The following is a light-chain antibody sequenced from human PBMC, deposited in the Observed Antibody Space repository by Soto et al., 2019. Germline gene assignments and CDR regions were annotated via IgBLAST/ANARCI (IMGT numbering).Light chain of an antibody. CDR1: SSNIGSNT. CDR3: AAWDDGLNGVV. Sequence: QSVLTQPPSASGTPGQRVTISCSGSSSNIGSNTVNWYQQLPGTAPKLLIYTNNQRPSGVPDRFSGSKSGTSASLAISGLQYEDEADYYCAAWDDGLNGVVFGGGTKLTVL. V-gene: IGLV1-44*01. J-gene: IGLJ2*01. CDR2: TNN.